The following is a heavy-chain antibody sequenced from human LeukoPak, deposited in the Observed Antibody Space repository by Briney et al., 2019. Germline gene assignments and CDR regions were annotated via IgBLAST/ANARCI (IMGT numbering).Heavy chain of an antibody. CDR3: ARDEEGAGSFDY. V-gene: IGHV4-31*03. D-gene: IGHD6-19*01. Sequence: SETLSLTCTVSGVSISSGGYYWSWIRQHPGKGLEWMGYIYYSGSTYYNPSLKSRVTISVDTSKNQFSLELSSVTAADTAVYYCARDEEGAGSFDYWGQGTLVTVSS. J-gene: IGHJ4*02. CDR1: GVSISSGGYY. CDR2: IYYSGST.